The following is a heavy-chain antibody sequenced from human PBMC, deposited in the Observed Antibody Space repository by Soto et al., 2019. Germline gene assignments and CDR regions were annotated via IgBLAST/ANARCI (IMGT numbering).Heavy chain of an antibody. CDR3: ARGYCSSTSCYIYFQH. J-gene: IGHJ1*01. Sequence: GGSLRLSCAASGFTFSSYSMNWVRQAPGKGLEWVSSISSSSSYIYYADSVKGRFTISRDNAKNSLYLQMNSLRAEDTAVYYCARGYCSSTSCYIYFQHWGQGTLVTVSS. CDR1: GFTFSSYS. V-gene: IGHV3-21*01. CDR2: ISSSSSYI. D-gene: IGHD2-2*02.